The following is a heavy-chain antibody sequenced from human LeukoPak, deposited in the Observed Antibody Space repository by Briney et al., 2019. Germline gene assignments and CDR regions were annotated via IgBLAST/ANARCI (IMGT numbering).Heavy chain of an antibody. D-gene: IGHD2-15*01. CDR2: IYYSGST. J-gene: IGHJ5*02. CDR1: GGSISSSSYY. V-gene: IGHV4-39*07. Sequence: SETLSLTCTVSGGSISSSSYYWGWIRQPPGKGLEWIGSIYYSGSTYYNPSLKSRVTISVDTSKNQFSLKLSSVTAADTAVYYCARDRIVASNWFDPWGQGTLVTVSS. CDR3: ARDRIVASNWFDP.